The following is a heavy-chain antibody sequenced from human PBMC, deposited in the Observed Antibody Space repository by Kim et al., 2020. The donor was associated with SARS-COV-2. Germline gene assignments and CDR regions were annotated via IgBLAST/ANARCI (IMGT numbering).Heavy chain of an antibody. J-gene: IGHJ4*02. CDR2: ISGSGGST. D-gene: IGHD6-19*01. V-gene: IGHV3-23*01. Sequence: GGSLRLSCAASGFTFSSYAMSWVRQAPGKGLEWVSAISGSGGSTYYADSVKGRFTISRDNSKNTLYLQMNSLRAEDTAVYYCAKEGGGYSSGWWRGYFDYWGQGTLVTVSS. CDR1: GFTFSSYA. CDR3: AKEGGGYSSGWWRGYFDY.